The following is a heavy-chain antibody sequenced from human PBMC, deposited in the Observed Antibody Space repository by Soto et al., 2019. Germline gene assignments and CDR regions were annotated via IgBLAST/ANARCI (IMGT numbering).Heavy chain of an antibody. CDR2: VWYDGSKE. V-gene: IGHV3-33*01. Sequence: GGSLRLSCAASGFTFSRYGMHWVRQAPGKGLEWVTIVWYDGSKEYYADAVTGRFTISRDNSQNTLYLQLNNLRAEDTAVYYCARDYASSIGALNAIDVWGQGTLVTVSS. J-gene: IGHJ3*01. D-gene: IGHD6-19*01. CDR3: ARDYASSIGALNAIDV. CDR1: GFTFSRYG.